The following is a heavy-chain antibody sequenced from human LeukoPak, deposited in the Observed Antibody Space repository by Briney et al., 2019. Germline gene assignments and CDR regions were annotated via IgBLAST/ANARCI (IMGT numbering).Heavy chain of an antibody. V-gene: IGHV4-4*07. Sequence: PSETLSLTCTVCGGSISSYYWNWIRQPAGKGLEWIGRIYSSGNTNYNASLKSRVTMSVDTSKNQFSLKLTSLTAADTAVYYCARDRGYCNGGSCYGWFDPWGQGTLVTVSS. D-gene: IGHD2-15*01. J-gene: IGHJ5*02. CDR2: IYSSGNT. CDR3: ARDRGYCNGGSCYGWFDP. CDR1: GGSISSYY.